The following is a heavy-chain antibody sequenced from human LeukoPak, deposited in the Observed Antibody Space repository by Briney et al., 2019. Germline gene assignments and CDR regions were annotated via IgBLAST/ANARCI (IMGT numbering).Heavy chain of an antibody. J-gene: IGHJ4*02. CDR1: GYTFTSYY. CDR3: ARALAGMNY. D-gene: IGHD6-19*01. V-gene: IGHV1-46*01. Sequence: GASVKVSCKASGYTFTSYYMHWVRQAHGRGLEWMGIISPSGGSTSYAQKFQGRVTMTRNTSTSTGYMQRSRLRSEDTAVYYCARALAGMNYSGEGTLVTVSS. CDR2: ISPSGGST.